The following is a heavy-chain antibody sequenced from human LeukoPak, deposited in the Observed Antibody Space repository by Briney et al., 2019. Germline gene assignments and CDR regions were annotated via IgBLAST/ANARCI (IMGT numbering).Heavy chain of an antibody. CDR1: GFTFSSYA. V-gene: IGHV3-23*01. J-gene: IGHJ4*02. Sequence: PGGSLRLSCAASGFTFSSYAMSWVRQAPGKGLEWLSRISESDGTTHYADSVQGRFTISRDNSENTLFLQMISLRVDDTAVYYCAKGGWLDNWGQGTLVTVSS. D-gene: IGHD2-15*01. CDR2: ISESDGTT. CDR3: AKGGWLDN.